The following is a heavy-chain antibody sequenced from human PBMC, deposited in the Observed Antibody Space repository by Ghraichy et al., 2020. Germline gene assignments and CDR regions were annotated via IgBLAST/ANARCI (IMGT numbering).Heavy chain of an antibody. CDR1: GGSISSYY. CDR3: ARGSPGTPSY. V-gene: IGHV4-59*01. Sequence: SETLFLTCTVSGGSISSYYWSWIRQPPGKGLEWIGYIYYSGSTNYNPSLKSRVTISVDTSKNQFSLKLSSVTAADTAVYYCARGSPGTPSYWGQGTLVTVST. D-gene: IGHD2-15*01. J-gene: IGHJ4*02. CDR2: IYYSGST.